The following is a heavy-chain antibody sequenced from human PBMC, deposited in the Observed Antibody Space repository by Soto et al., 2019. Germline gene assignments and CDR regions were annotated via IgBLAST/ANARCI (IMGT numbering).Heavy chain of an antibody. Sequence: ASVKVSCKASGYTFTSYYMHWVRQAPGRGLEWMGIINPSGGSTSYAQKFQGRVTMTRDTSTSTVYMELSSLRSEDTAVYYCAMLTDYSNYDDYYYGMDVWGQGTTVTVSS. CDR3: AMLTDYSNYDDYYYGMDV. CDR2: INPSGGST. V-gene: IGHV1-46*01. D-gene: IGHD4-4*01. J-gene: IGHJ6*02. CDR1: GYTFTSYY.